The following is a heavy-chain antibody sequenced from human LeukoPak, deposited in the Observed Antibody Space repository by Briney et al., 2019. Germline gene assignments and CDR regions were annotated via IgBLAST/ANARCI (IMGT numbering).Heavy chain of an antibody. CDR1: GFDLWRYA. Sequence: PGGSLRLSCAASGFDLWRYAMSWVRQVPGKGPEWVADISGGGDGTHYADSVKGRFTISRDNSKNTLFLQMNSLRAEDTAVYFCAKRAMTTVTQIDYWGQGTLVTVSS. V-gene: IGHV3-23*01. J-gene: IGHJ4*02. D-gene: IGHD4-17*01. CDR2: ISGGGDGT. CDR3: AKRAMTTVTQIDY.